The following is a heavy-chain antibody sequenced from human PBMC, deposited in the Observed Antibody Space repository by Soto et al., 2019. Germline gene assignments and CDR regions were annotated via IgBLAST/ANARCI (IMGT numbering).Heavy chain of an antibody. V-gene: IGHV1-69*01. CDR2: IIPIFGTA. CDR1: GGTFSSYA. J-gene: IGHJ6*02. Sequence: QVQLVQSGAEVKKPGSSVKVSCKASGGTFSSYAISWVRQAPGQGLEWMGGIIPIFGTANYAQKFQGRVTITADESTSTDYMELSSLRSEDTAVYYCARAVMITFGGVIVTHYYYYGMDVWGQGTTVTVSS. CDR3: ARAVMITFGGVIVTHYYYYGMDV. D-gene: IGHD3-16*02.